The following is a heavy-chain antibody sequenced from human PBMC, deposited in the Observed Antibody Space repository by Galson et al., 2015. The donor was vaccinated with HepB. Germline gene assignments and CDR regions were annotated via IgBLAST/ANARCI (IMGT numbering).Heavy chain of an antibody. D-gene: IGHD3-22*01. CDR2: INPVTGET. Sequence: SVKVSCKASGYSFTAHYINWVRQVPGQRLQRLGRINPVTGETKYARDFEGRVTMTRDKSINTAFVDLRRLTSNDTAVYYCTRGFDKGFDWGQGTLVTVSS. CDR1: GYSFTAHY. J-gene: IGHJ4*02. CDR3: TRGFDKGFD. V-gene: IGHV1-2*02.